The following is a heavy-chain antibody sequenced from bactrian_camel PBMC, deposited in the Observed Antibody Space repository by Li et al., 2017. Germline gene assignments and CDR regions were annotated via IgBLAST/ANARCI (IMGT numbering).Heavy chain of an antibody. CDR1: GFTFSSAY. Sequence: VQLVESGGGAVQPGGSLRLSCVASGFTFSSAYMTWFRQAPGKEREEVASILSDGTTTYADSVKGRFTISRDNDKNVLSLQMNDLKVEDTAMYYCAAQADYYTDYGPACVLTSHFEHWGRGTQVTVS. J-gene: IGHJ4*01. CDR2: ILSDGTT. CDR3: AAQADYYTDYGPACVLTSHFEH. D-gene: IGHD4*01. V-gene: IGHV3S67*01.